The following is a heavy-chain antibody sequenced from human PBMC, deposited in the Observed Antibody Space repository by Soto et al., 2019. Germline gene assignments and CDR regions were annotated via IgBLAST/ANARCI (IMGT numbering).Heavy chain of an antibody. CDR2: MSPNSGAT. J-gene: IGHJ6*02. CDR3: ARGVDNGVDV. CDR1: GYTFTSYD. V-gene: IGHV1-8*01. D-gene: IGHD2-8*01. Sequence: QVQLVQSGAEVTKPGASVKVSCKASGYTFTSYDINWVRQATGQGLEWMGWMSPNSGATGYAQKFQGRVTMTRDTSISTVYMGLSNLRSEDTAIYYCARGVDNGVDVWGQGSTVTVSS.